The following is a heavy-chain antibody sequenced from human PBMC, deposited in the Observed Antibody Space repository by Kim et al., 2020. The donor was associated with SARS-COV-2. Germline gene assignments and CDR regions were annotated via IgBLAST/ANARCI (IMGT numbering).Heavy chain of an antibody. V-gene: IGHV1-69*01. J-gene: IGHJ3*02. CDR3: ARGGITMVRGRDAFDI. D-gene: IGHD3-10*01. Sequence: KVQGRVTITADESTSTAYMELSSLRSEDTAVYYCARGGITMVRGRDAFDIWGQGTMVTVSS.